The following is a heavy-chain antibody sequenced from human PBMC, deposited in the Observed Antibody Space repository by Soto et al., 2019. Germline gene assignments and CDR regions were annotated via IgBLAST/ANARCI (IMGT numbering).Heavy chain of an antibody. CDR2: IYYDGRT. J-gene: IGHJ4*02. CDR3: ASSGVDDGPRYFCSYFDY. Sequence: SETMSLTWTVAEANSIGVDGRWILQSPGKGLEWIGYIYYDGRTYYNPSLRSRITISVDTSKNQFSLILSSVTAADTAVSHCASSGVDDGPRYFCSYFDYWGLG. V-gene: IGHV4-30-4*01. D-gene: IGHD3-9*01. CDR1: EANSIGVDG.